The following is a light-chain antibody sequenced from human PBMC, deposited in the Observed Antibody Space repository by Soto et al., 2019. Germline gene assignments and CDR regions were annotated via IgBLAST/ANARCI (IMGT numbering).Light chain of an antibody. Sequence: AIQMTQSPPSLSASVGDRVTITCRASQGIKNDLGWYQQKPGKAPKLLIYAASTLKSGVPSRFGGSGSGTDFTLTISSLQPEDVATYYCLQDYNYPRTFGQGTKVEIK. CDR2: AAS. CDR1: QGIKND. CDR3: LQDYNYPRT. J-gene: IGKJ1*01. V-gene: IGKV1-6*01.